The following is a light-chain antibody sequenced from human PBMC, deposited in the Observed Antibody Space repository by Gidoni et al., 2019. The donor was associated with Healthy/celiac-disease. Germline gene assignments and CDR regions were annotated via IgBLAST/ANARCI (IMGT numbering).Light chain of an antibody. CDR2: EVI. CDR1: SSDVGGDTY. CDR3: SSYPRPSTPV. Sequence: QSALTQTAYGSRSPGQSLTISCTGTSSDVGGDTYVSCYPQHPAKAPKLMIYEVIARPSGVSHRFSGSNSGNTVSLTLSGLPSEVEAYYYCSSYPRPSTPVFGGGTKLTVL. J-gene: IGLJ2*01. V-gene: IGLV2-14*01.